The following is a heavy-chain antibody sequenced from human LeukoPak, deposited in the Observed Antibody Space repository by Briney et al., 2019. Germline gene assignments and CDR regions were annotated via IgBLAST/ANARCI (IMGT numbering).Heavy chain of an antibody. D-gene: IGHD3-10*02. CDR1: VYTFNNFF. J-gene: IGHJ4*02. Sequence: ASVTVSFTASVYTFNNFFISWVRQAPGQGLEWVGWISPHSHTTHYAEKFQGRVTMTTDTSTTTVYMELRSLRSDDTAVYFCARGQTMYYWGQGTPVTVSS. V-gene: IGHV1-18*01. CDR2: ISPHSHTT. CDR3: ARGQTMYY.